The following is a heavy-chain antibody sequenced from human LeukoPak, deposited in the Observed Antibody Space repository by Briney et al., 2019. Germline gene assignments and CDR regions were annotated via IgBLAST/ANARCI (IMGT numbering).Heavy chain of an antibody. Sequence: ASVKVSCKASGYTFTSYGISWVRQPPAQGREGMGWINPNSGGTNYAQKFQGRGTMTRDTSISTAYMELSRLRSDDTAVYYCARDNSVRDEAWWFNPWGQGTLVTVSS. J-gene: IGHJ5*02. V-gene: IGHV1-2*02. D-gene: IGHD5-24*01. CDR2: INPNSGGT. CDR1: GYTFTSYG. CDR3: ARDNSVRDEAWWFNP.